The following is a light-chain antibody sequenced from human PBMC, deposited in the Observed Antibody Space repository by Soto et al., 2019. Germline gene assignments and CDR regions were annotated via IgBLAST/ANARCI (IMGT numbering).Light chain of an antibody. V-gene: IGLV1-44*01. CDR2: SNS. CDR1: DSNIGSNT. Sequence: SVLTQPPSASGTPGQRVTISCSGSDSNIGSNTVNWYQQVPGTAPKLLIYSNSQRPSGVPDRFSGSKSGTSAALAISGLQSEDEADYYRAAWDDSLNGRAVFGGGTQLTVL. J-gene: IGLJ3*02. CDR3: AAWDDSLNGRAV.